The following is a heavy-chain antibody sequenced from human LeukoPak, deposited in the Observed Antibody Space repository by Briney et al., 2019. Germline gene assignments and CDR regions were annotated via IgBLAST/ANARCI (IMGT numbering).Heavy chain of an antibody. V-gene: IGHV3-21*01. J-gene: IGHJ4*02. CDR3: VRVEDWGAAGNRMDY. CDR2: IPSSSTSI. D-gene: IGHD6-13*01. CDR1: GFAFTSYT. Sequence: GGSLRLSCAASGFAFTSYTMSWVRQAPGKGLEWVSSIPSSSTSIYYADSLRGRFTVSGDNAKNSLYLQMNSLRAEDTAVYSCVRVEDWGAAGNRMDYWGRGTLVTVSS.